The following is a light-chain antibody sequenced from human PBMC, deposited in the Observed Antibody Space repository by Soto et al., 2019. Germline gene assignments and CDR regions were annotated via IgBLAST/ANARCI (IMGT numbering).Light chain of an antibody. V-gene: IGLV2-8*01. Sequence: QSALTQPPSASGSPGQSVAISCTGTSSDVGGYNYVSWYQQHPGKAPKLIIYEVSKRPSGVPDRFSGSKSGNTASLTVSGLQAEDEADYYCSSYAGSKIGVFGTGTKLTVL. CDR1: SSDVGGYNY. J-gene: IGLJ1*01. CDR3: SSYAGSKIGV. CDR2: EVS.